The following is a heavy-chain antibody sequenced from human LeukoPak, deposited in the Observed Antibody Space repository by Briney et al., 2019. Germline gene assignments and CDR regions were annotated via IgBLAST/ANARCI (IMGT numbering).Heavy chain of an antibody. D-gene: IGHD2-15*01. V-gene: IGHV3-23*01. CDR3: AKTVSGYCSGGSCRTIDV. Sequence: GGSLRLSCAASGFIFSSHAMSWVRQAPEKGLEWVSAISGRGGSTYYGDSGERRFTICRDNSKNSLYLQMNSLRAEDTAVYYCAKTVSGYCSGGSCRTIDVWGQGTTVTVSS. CDR1: GFIFSSHA. CDR2: ISGRGGST. J-gene: IGHJ6*02.